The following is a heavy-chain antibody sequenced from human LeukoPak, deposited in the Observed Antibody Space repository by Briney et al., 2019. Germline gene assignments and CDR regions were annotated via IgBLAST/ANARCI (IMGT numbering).Heavy chain of an antibody. CDR2: IYYSGST. Sequence: SETLSLTCTVSGGSISSSSYYWGWIRQPPGKGLEWIGSIYYSGSTYYNPSLKSRVTISVDTSKNQFSLKLSSVTAADTAVYYCARGHCSSTSCYLHWFDPWGQGTLVTVSS. CDR1: GGSISSSSYY. V-gene: IGHV4-39*01. D-gene: IGHD2-2*01. CDR3: ARGHCSSTSCYLHWFDP. J-gene: IGHJ5*02.